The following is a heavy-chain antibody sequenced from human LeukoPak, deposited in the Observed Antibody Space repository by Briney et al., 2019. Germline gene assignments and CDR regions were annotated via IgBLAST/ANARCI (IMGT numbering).Heavy chain of an antibody. Sequence: GGSLRLSCVASGLNFNSRWKDWVRRAPGQGLEWVASIKGDGSETHYVDSVRGRFTISRDNDKNSLYLQMNNLRAEDTAMYYCARDGGWWRFDFWGQGALVTVSS. D-gene: IGHD2-8*02. CDR2: IKGDGSET. CDR3: ARDGGWWRFDF. V-gene: IGHV3-7*03. J-gene: IGHJ4*02. CDR1: GLNFNSRW.